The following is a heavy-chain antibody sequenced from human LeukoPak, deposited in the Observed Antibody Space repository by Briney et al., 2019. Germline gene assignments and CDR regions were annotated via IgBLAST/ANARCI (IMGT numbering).Heavy chain of an antibody. CDR3: AKDADAWGLYYFDY. D-gene: IGHD7-27*01. V-gene: IGHV3-30-3*01. CDR2: ISYDGSNK. Sequence: PGRSLRLSCAASGFTFSSYAMHWVRQAPGKGLEWVAVISYDGSNKYYADSVKGRFTISRDNSKNTLYLQMNSLRAEDTAVYYCAKDADAWGLYYFDYWGQGTLVTVSS. CDR1: GFTFSSYA. J-gene: IGHJ4*02.